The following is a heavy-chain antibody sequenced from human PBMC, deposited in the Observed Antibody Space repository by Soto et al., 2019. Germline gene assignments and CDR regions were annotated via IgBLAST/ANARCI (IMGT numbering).Heavy chain of an antibody. J-gene: IGHJ5*02. CDR2: IYYSGST. CDR3: ARAAYCTNGVCSGWFDP. V-gene: IGHV4-30-4*01. Sequence: KTSETLSLTCTVSGGSISSGGYYWSWIRQPPGKGLEWIGYIYYSGSTYYNPSLKSRVTISVDTSKNQFSLKLSSVTAADTAVYYCARAAYCTNGVCSGWFDPWGQGTLVTVSS. D-gene: IGHD2-8*01. CDR1: GGSISSGGYY.